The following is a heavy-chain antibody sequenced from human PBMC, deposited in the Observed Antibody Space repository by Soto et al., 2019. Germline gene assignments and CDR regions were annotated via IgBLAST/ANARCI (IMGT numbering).Heavy chain of an antibody. Sequence: SETLSRTCTVSGGSISSGGYSCNWMRQHPGKGLEWIGYIYYSESTYYSPSLKSRVTVSVDPSKSQLSLKRSDVTAADSAGYYCARDALNSFDPWGQGTLVTVSS. J-gene: IGHJ5*02. CDR3: ARDALNSFDP. CDR2: IYYSEST. V-gene: IGHV4-31*03. CDR1: GGSISSGGYS.